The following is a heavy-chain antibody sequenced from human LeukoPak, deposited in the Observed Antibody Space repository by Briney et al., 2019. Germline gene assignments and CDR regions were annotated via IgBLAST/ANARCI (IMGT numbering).Heavy chain of an antibody. D-gene: IGHD3-22*01. CDR1: GFTFSSYG. V-gene: IGHV4-34*01. CDR3: ARGASDSSGPMGSFDY. Sequence: GSLRLSCAASGFTFSSYGMHWIRQPPGKGLEWIGEINHSGSTNYNPSLKSRVTISVDTSKNQFSLKLSSVTAADTAVYYCARGASDSSGPMGSFDYWGQGTLVTVSS. CDR2: INHSGST. J-gene: IGHJ4*02.